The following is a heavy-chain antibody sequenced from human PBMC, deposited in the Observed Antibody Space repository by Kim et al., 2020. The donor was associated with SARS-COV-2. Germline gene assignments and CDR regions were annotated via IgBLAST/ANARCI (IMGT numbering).Heavy chain of an antibody. V-gene: IGHV1-24*01. CDR3: VMVRGVIEFDY. D-gene: IGHD3-10*01. J-gene: IGHJ4*02. CDR2: T. Sequence: TIYAQKFQGRVTMTEDTSTDTAYMELSSLRSEDTAVYYCVMVRGVIEFDYWGQGTLVTVSS.